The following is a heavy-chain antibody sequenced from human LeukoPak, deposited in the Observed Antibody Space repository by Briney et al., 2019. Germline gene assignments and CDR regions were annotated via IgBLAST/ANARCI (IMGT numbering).Heavy chain of an antibody. Sequence: GGSLRLSCAASGFTFTNNALSWFSQAPGKGLEWVSDIRGGGDTYYAESVKGRFTISRDNSKNTLYLQMNSLRAEDTALYYASGHGSNSYWGQGTLVTVSS. CDR3: SGHGSNSY. CDR1: GFTFTNNA. J-gene: IGHJ4*02. CDR2: IRGGGDT. V-gene: IGHV3-23*01. D-gene: IGHD6-13*01.